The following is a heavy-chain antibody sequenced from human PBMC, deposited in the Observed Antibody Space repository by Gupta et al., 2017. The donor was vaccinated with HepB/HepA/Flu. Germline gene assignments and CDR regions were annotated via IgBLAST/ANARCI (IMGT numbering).Heavy chain of an antibody. D-gene: IGHD3-10*01. CDR3: ARDSRITMVRGVMGGMDV. CDR2: ISSSGSTI. V-gene: IGHV3-48*03. Sequence: GESGGGLVQPGGSLRLSCAASGFTFSSYEMNWVRQAPGKGLEWVSYISSSGSTIYYADSVKGRFTISRDNAKNSLYLQMNSLRAEDTAVYYCARDSRITMVRGVMGGMDVWGQGTTVTVSS. CDR1: GFTFSSYE. J-gene: IGHJ6*02.